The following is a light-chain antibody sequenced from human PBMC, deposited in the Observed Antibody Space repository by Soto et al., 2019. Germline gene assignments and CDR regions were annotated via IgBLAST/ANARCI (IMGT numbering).Light chain of an antibody. CDR1: QSVSSN. CDR3: QQYNNWPPLT. CDR2: GAS. J-gene: IGKJ4*01. Sequence: EIVMTQSPATLSVSPGERATLSCRASQSVSSNLAWYQQKPGQAPRLLIYGASTRATGIPARFSGSGSGTEFTLTTSSLQPEDVAVYYCQQYNNWPPLTFGGGTKVEIK. V-gene: IGKV3-15*01.